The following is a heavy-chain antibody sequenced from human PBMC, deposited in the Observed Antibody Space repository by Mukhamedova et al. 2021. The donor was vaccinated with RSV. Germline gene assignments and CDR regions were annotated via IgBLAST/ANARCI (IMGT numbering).Heavy chain of an antibody. CDR2: IYHSGST. D-gene: IGHD1-26*01. J-gene: IGHJ4*02. CDR1: SGYY. Sequence: SGYYWGWIRQPPGKGLEWIGSIYHSGSTYYNPSLKSRVTISVDTSKNQFSLKLSSVTAADTAMYYCAREATELLVFDYWGQGTL. V-gene: IGHV4-38-2*02. CDR3: AREATELLVFDY.